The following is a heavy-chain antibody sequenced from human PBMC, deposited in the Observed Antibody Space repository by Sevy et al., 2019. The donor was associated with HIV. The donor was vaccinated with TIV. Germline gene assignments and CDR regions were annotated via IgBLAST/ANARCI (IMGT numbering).Heavy chain of an antibody. CDR2: ISTGGAGGATI. D-gene: IGHD2-21*01. Sequence: GGSLRLSCAASGFTFRSYEFNWVRQAPGKGLQWISHISTGGAGGATIFYADSVKGRFTISRDTSKNTVYLQMNNLRAEDTAVYYCARGPSLIVAGAAGYLDYWGQGTLVTVSS. CDR3: ARGPSLIVAGAAGYLDY. CDR1: GFTFRSYE. J-gene: IGHJ4*02. V-gene: IGHV3-48*03.